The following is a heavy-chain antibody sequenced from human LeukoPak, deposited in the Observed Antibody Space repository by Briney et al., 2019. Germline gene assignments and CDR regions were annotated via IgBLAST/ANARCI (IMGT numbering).Heavy chain of an antibody. CDR2: IYYSGST. CDR1: GGSISSSSYY. J-gene: IGHJ4*02. V-gene: IGHV4-39*01. Sequence: SETLSLTCTVSGGSISSSSYYWGWIRQPPGKGLEWIGSIYYSGSTYYNPSLKSRVTISVDTSKNQFSLQLSSVTAADTAVYYCASFPPGYCSSTSCYGDYWGQGTLVTVSS. CDR3: ASFPPGYCSSTSCYGDY. D-gene: IGHD2-2*03.